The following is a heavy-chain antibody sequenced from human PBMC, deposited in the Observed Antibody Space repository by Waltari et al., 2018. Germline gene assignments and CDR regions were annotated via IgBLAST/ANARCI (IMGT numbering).Heavy chain of an antibody. D-gene: IGHD7-27*01. Sequence: QVQLVQSEAEVRKPGASVKVSFQASGYNFIDYYVHWVRQAPGQGLEWMGWVNPKSGGTMYLRKFEGWVTFSTDTSVNTAYMEVTRLKSDDMATYFCARARAWGPKAFDVWGQGTRLTVSS. V-gene: IGHV1-2*04. CDR1: GYNFIDYY. CDR3: ARARAWGPKAFDV. CDR2: VNPKSGGT. J-gene: IGHJ3*01.